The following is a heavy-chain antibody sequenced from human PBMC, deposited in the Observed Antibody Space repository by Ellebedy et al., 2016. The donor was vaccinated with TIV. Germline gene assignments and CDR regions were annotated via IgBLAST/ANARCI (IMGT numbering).Heavy chain of an antibody. D-gene: IGHD6-13*01. CDR1: GFTFREAW. Sequence: GESLKISCAASGFTFREAWMSWVRQAPGKGLEFVANIKQDGSEKHYVDSVKGRFTISRDNAKSSLYLQMNSLGAEDTAVYVCARRQVAATAAYYYGVDVWGQGTTVTVSS. CDR3: ARRQVAATAAYYYGVDV. J-gene: IGHJ6*01. CDR2: IKQDGSEK. V-gene: IGHV3-7*01.